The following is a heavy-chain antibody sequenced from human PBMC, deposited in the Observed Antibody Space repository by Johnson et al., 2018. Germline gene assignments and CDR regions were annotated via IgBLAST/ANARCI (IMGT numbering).Heavy chain of an antibody. CDR1: GFIFSKAW. CDR2: IKSKTDGGTT. V-gene: IGHV3-15*01. Sequence: VQLVESGGGLVEPGGSLRLSCAASGFIFSKAWMSWVRQAPGQGLEWVGRIKSKTDGGTTDYAAPLQGRFIISRDDSESTLYLQMNRLKTEDTAVYCCTGYSRGWFYYGLDVWGQGTTVTVSS. J-gene: IGHJ6*02. CDR3: TGYSRGWFYYGLDV. D-gene: IGHD4-11*01.